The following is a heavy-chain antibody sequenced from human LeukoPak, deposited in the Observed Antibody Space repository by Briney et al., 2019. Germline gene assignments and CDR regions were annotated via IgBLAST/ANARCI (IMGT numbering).Heavy chain of an antibody. Sequence: SETLSLTCTVSGGSISSSSYYWGGIRQPRGKGLEGVGSMYCSGNTYYNPSLKRRVTISVDPPKNRLSLMVSSVTAADTAVYYCARRSMAGAGSFDYWGPGTPVTVSS. V-gene: IGHV4-39*01. CDR2: MYCSGNT. J-gene: IGHJ4*02. CDR3: ARRSMAGAGSFDY. D-gene: IGHD6-13*01. CDR1: GGSISSSSYY.